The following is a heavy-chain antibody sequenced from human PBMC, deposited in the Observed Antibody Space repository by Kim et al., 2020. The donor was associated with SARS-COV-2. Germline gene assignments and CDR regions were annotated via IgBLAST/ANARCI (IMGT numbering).Heavy chain of an antibody. V-gene: IGHV1-2*06. CDR1: GYTFTGYY. CDR2: INPNSGGT. Sequence: ASVKVSCKASGYTFTGYYMHWVRQAPGQGLEWMGRINPNSGGTNYAQKFQGRVTMTRDTSISTAYMELSRLRSDDTAVYYCARARGYSGYDLVGLDYWGQGTLVTVSS. CDR3: ARARGYSGYDLVGLDY. J-gene: IGHJ4*02. D-gene: IGHD5-12*01.